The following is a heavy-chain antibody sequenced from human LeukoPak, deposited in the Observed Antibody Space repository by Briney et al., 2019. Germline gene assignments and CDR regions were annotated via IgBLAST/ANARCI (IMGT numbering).Heavy chain of an antibody. D-gene: IGHD1-1*01. CDR1: GFTFSSYW. Sequence: PGRSLRLSCAASGFTFSSYWMSWVRQAPGKGLEWVANIKQDGSEKYYVDSVKGRFTISRDNAKNSLYLQMNSLRAEDTAVYYCARDRGYNWNDFYYYYGMDVWGKGTTVTVSS. J-gene: IGHJ6*04. CDR2: IKQDGSEK. CDR3: ARDRGYNWNDFYYYYGMDV. V-gene: IGHV3-7*03.